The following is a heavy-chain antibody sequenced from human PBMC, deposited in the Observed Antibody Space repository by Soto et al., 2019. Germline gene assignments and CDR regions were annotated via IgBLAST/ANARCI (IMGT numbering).Heavy chain of an antibody. Sequence: ASVKVSCKVSGYTLTELSMHWVRQAPGKGLEWMGGFDPEDGETIYAQKFQGRVTMTEETSTDTAYMELSSLRSEDTAVYYCATDQYQHVINVYSRRFAPWGQGTLVTVSS. CDR1: GYTLTELS. J-gene: IGHJ5*02. CDR2: FDPEDGET. V-gene: IGHV1-24*01. CDR3: ATDQYQHVINVYSRRFAP. D-gene: IGHD2-2*01.